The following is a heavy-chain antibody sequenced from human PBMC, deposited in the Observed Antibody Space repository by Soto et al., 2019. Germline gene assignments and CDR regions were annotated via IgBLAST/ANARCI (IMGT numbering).Heavy chain of an antibody. V-gene: IGHV3-23*01. J-gene: IGHJ4*02. CDR1: GFPFSSYD. Sequence: SCAASGFPFSSYDMSWVRQAPGKGLDWVSVIRGSDGSTYYANSVKGRFTISRDNSKNTLFLQMNSLRAEDTAIYYCTKGGHLDYWGPGTLVTVSS. CDR2: IRGSDGST. D-gene: IGHD3-10*01. CDR3: TKGGHLDY.